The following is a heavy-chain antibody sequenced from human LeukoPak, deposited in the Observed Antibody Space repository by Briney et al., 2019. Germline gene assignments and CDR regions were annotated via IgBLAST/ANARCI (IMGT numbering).Heavy chain of an antibody. Sequence: PGGSLRLSCAASGFTFSSYSMNWDRQAPGKGLEWVSSISSSSSYIYYADSVKGRFTISRDNAKNSLYLQMNSLRAEDTAVYYCARATYDILTGNNWFDPWGQGTLVTVSS. CDR1: GFTFSSYS. CDR3: ARATYDILTGNNWFDP. V-gene: IGHV3-21*01. J-gene: IGHJ5*02. D-gene: IGHD3-9*01. CDR2: ISSSSSYI.